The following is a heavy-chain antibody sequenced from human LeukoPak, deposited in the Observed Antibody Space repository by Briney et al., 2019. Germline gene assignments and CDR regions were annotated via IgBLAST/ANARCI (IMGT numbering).Heavy chain of an antibody. CDR2: IYYSGST. Sequence: SETLSLTCTVSGGSISSYYRSWIRQPPGKGLEWIGYIYYSGSTNYNPSLKSRVTISVDTSKNQFSLKLSSVTAADTAVYYCARDIDYYDSSGYYLGAFDIWGQGTMVTVSS. D-gene: IGHD3-22*01. J-gene: IGHJ3*02. CDR1: GGSISSYY. V-gene: IGHV4-59*01. CDR3: ARDIDYYDSSGYYLGAFDI.